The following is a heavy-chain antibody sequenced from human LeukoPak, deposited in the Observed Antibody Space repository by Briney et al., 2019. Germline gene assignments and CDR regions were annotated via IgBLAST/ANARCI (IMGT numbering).Heavy chain of an antibody. CDR2: ITDSYNT. V-gene: IGHV3-23*01. CDR1: GIAFSDSA. D-gene: IGHD6-19*01. CDR3: VKGPCSSGCSGNH. Sequence: GGSLRLSCAASGIAFSDSAMYWVRQAPGKGLECVSVITDSYNTYYGDSVKGRFTVSRDNSRKTLYLQMNSLRVDDTALYYCVKGPCSSGCSGNHWGQGTRVIVSS. J-gene: IGHJ5*02.